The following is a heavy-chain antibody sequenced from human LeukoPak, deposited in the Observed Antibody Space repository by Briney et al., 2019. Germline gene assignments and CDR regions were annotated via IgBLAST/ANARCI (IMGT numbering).Heavy chain of an antibody. Sequence: SQTLSLTCTVSGGSISSGGYYWSWIRQHPGKGLEWIGYIYYSGSTYYNSSLKSRVTISVDTSKNQFSLKLSSVTAADTAVYYCASPRIVGAANWGQGTLVTVSS. CDR2: IYYSGST. V-gene: IGHV4-31*03. J-gene: IGHJ4*02. D-gene: IGHD1-26*01. CDR3: ASPRIVGAAN. CDR1: GGSISSGGYY.